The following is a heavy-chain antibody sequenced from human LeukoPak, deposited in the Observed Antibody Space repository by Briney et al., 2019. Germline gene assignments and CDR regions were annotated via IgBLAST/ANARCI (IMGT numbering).Heavy chain of an antibody. J-gene: IGHJ4*02. Sequence: GASVKVSCKASGYTFTGYYMYWVRQAPGQGLEWMGWINPNSGGTNYAQKFQGRVTMTRDTSISTAYMELSGLRSDDTAVYYCATVVAAATPMAGFDYWGQGTLVTVSS. CDR2: INPNSGGT. CDR3: ATVVAAATPMAGFDY. CDR1: GYTFTGYY. V-gene: IGHV1-2*02. D-gene: IGHD2-15*01.